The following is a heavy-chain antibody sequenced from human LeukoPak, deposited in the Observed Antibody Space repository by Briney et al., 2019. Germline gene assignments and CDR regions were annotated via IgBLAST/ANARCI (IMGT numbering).Heavy chain of an antibody. CDR1: GGSISSYY. CDR2: IYYSGST. V-gene: IGHV4-59*12. CDR3: ARLLWFGETIDY. Sequence: PSETLSLTCTVSGGSISSYYWSWIRQPPGKGLEWIGYIYYSGSTNYNPSLKSRVTISVDTSKNQFSLKLSSVTAADTAVYYCARLLWFGETIDYWGQGTLVTVSS. J-gene: IGHJ4*02. D-gene: IGHD3-10*01.